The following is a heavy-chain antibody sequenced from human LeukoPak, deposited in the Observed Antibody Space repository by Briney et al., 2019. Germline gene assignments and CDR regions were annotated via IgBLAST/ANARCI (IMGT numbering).Heavy chain of an antibody. CDR1: GGSISSYY. J-gene: IGHJ6*02. CDR2: IYYSGST. CDR3: ASSMVVAATDDPYYYYGMDV. D-gene: IGHD2-15*01. Sequence: SETLSLTCTVSGGSISSYYWSWIRQPPGKGLEWIGYIYYSGSTNYYPSLKSRVTISVDTSKNQFSLKLSSVTAADTAVYYCASSMVVAATDDPYYYYGMDVWGQGTTVTVSS. V-gene: IGHV4-59*01.